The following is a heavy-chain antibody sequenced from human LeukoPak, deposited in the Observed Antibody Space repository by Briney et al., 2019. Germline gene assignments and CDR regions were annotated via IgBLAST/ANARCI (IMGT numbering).Heavy chain of an antibody. Sequence: GASVKVSCKASGYTFTSYGISWVRQAPGQGLEWMGWISAYNGNTNYAQKLQGRVTMTTDTSTSTAYMELRSLRSDDTAVYYCARDLIAAAGTVNWFDPWGQGTLVTVSP. J-gene: IGHJ5*02. CDR2: ISAYNGNT. V-gene: IGHV1-18*01. CDR3: ARDLIAAAGTVNWFDP. CDR1: GYTFTSYG. D-gene: IGHD6-13*01.